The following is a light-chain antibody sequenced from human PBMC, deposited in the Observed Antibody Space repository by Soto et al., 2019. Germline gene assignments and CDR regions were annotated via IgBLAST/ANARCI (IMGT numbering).Light chain of an antibody. V-gene: IGKV3-11*01. Sequence: IVLTQSPCTLSLSPGERATLSCRASQSVDSYLAWYQQKPGQAPRLLIYDASNRATGIPARFSGSGSGTDFTLTISRLEPEDFAVYYCQQYAASPRTFGQGTKVDIK. CDR2: DAS. CDR1: QSVDSY. J-gene: IGKJ1*01. CDR3: QQYAASPRT.